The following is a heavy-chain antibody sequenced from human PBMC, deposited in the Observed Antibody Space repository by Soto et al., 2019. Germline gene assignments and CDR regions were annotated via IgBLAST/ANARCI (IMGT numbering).Heavy chain of an antibody. D-gene: IGHD3-22*01. CDR3: ARDSTGYYPNVFDI. CDR2: ISRTGHTI. CDR1: GFTFSSYG. J-gene: IGHJ3*02. Sequence: EVQLVESGGDLVQPGGSLRLSCAASGFTFSSYGINWVRQAPGTGLEWGSYISRTGHTIYYSDSVKGRFTISRDNAKNSLYLQMNSLRDEDTAVYFCARDSTGYYPNVFDIWGPGTTVTVSS. V-gene: IGHV3-48*02.